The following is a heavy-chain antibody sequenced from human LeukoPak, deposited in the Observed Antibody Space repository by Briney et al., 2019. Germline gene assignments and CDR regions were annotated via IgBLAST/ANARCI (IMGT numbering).Heavy chain of an antibody. CDR3: ARCGYSDAWSCDH. J-gene: IGHJ5*02. Sequence: ASVTVSCKASGYTFTSYGISWVRQAPGQRLEWMGWINTGNGNTEYSQKFQGRVTVTTDTSASTAYMELSSLRSEHTAVYYCARCGYSDAWSCDHWGQGTLVTVSS. CDR1: GYTFTSYG. CDR2: INTGNGNT. D-gene: IGHD5-18*01. V-gene: IGHV1-18*01.